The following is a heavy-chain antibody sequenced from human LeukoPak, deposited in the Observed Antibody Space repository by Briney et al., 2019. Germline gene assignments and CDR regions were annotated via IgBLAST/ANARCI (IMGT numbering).Heavy chain of an antibody. V-gene: IGHV1-2*02. CDR2: INPNSGGT. CDR3: ASTQDYYGSGSYYYLLDY. CDR1: GYTFTGYY. Sequence: GASVKVSCKASGYTFTGYYMHWVRQAPGQGLEWMGWINPNSGGTNYAQMFQGRVTMTRDTSISTAYMELSRLRSDDTAVYYCASTQDYYGSGSYYYLLDYWGQGTLVTVSS. D-gene: IGHD3-10*01. J-gene: IGHJ4*02.